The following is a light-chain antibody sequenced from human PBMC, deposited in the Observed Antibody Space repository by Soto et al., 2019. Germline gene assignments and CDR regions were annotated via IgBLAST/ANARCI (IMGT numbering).Light chain of an antibody. CDR1: SNDIGVYNY. CDR3: SSYAGSNTYMV. J-gene: IGLJ2*01. V-gene: IGLV2-8*01. Sequence: QSALTQPPSASGSPGQSVTISCTGTSNDIGVYNYVSWYQQHPGKAPKLMIYDVTRRPSGVPDRFSGSTSGNTASLTVSGLQADDEADYYCSSYAGSNTYMVFGGGTKLTVL. CDR2: DVT.